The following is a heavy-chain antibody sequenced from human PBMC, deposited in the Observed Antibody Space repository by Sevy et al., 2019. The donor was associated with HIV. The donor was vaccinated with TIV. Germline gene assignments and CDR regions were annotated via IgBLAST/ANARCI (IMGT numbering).Heavy chain of an antibody. CDR3: AKDRRDGYNYGSIDY. Sequence: GGSLRLSCAASGFTFSSYAMSWVRRAPGKGLEWVSTITSSGGGGITYYADSVKGRFTISRDNSKNTLYLPMDSLRAEDTALYYCAKDRRDGYNYGSIDYWGQRTLVTVSS. J-gene: IGHJ4*02. V-gene: IGHV3-23*01. CDR1: GFTFSSYA. D-gene: IGHD5-12*01. CDR2: ITSSGGGGIT.